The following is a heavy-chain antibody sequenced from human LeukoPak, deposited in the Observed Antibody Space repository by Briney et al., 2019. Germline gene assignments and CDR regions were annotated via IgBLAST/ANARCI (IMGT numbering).Heavy chain of an antibody. CDR2: TRNKANNYAT. Sequence: GGSLRLSCAASGFTLSGSAIHWVRQASGKGLEWVGRTRNKANNYATAYAASVKGRFTISRDDSENTAYLQMNSLKTEDTAVYYCTRLGYSSGWDDYWGQGTLVTVSS. CDR1: GFTLSGSA. D-gene: IGHD6-19*01. V-gene: IGHV3-73*01. J-gene: IGHJ4*02. CDR3: TRLGYSSGWDDY.